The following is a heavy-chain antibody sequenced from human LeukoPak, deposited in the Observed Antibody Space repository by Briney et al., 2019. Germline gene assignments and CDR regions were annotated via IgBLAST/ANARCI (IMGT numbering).Heavy chain of an antibody. D-gene: IGHD3-3*01. CDR2: IYPGDSDT. V-gene: IGHV5-51*01. Sequence: GESLKISCKGSGYSFTNYWIAWVRHMPGKGLEWMGIIYPGDSDTRYSPPFQGQVTISADKSISTAYLQWSSLKASDTAMYYCARWRQNALDIWGQGTMVTVSS. CDR3: ARWRQNALDI. CDR1: GYSFTNYW. J-gene: IGHJ3*02.